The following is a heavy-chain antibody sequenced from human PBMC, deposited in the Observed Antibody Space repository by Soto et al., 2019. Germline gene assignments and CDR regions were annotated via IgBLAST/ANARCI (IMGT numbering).Heavy chain of an antibody. CDR3: ARLYGTTRVVYYYYMDV. CDR1: GGSISSYY. J-gene: IGHJ6*03. D-gene: IGHD1-7*01. Sequence: SETLSLTCTVSGGSISSYYWSWIRQPPGKGLEWIGYIYYSGSTNYNPSLKSRVTISVDTSKNQFSLKLSSVTAADTAVYYCARLYGTTRVVYYYYMDVWGKGTTVTVSS. V-gene: IGHV4-59*08. CDR2: IYYSGST.